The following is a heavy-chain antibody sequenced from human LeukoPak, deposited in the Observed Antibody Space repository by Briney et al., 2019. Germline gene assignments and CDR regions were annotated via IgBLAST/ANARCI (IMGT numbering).Heavy chain of an antibody. CDR2: IYYSGST. J-gene: IGHJ4*02. D-gene: IGHD3-9*01. CDR3: ARHDILTGYYPSYYFDY. V-gene: IGHV4-38-2*01. CDR1: GFTFSDYY. Sequence: PGGSLRLSCAASGFTFSDYYMSWIRQAPGKGLEWIGSIYYSGSTYYNPSLKSRVTISVDTSKNQFSLKLSSVTAADTAVYYCARHDILTGYYPSYYFDYWGQGTLVTVSS.